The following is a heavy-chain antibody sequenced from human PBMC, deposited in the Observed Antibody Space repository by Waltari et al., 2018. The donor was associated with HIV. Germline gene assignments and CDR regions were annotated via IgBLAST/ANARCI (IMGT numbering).Heavy chain of an antibody. CDR3: ARDGRYCSSTSCVLYYYYGMDV. CDR2: INAGNGNT. D-gene: IGHD2-2*01. CDR1: GYTFTSYA. J-gene: IGHJ6*02. V-gene: IGHV1-3*01. Sequence: QVQLVQSGAEVKKPGASVKVSCKASGYTFTSYAMHWVRQAPGQRLEWMGWINAGNGNTKYSQKYQGRVTITRDTSASTAYMELSSLRSEDTAVYYCARDGRYCSSTSCVLYYYYGMDVWGQGTTVTVSS.